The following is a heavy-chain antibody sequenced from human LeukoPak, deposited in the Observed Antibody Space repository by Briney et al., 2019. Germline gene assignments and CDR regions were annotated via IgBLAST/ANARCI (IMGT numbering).Heavy chain of an antibody. Sequence: SETLSLTCSVSGGSISTYYWSWIRQPAGKGLEWIGRVYRSGNTNYNPSLKSRVTMSVDTSKNQISLRLRSVTAADTAVYYCARGGAYCGGDCYLDCWGQGTLVTVSS. CDR3: ARGGAYCGGDCYLDC. D-gene: IGHD2-21*02. CDR2: VYRSGNT. V-gene: IGHV4-4*07. J-gene: IGHJ4*02. CDR1: GGSISTYY.